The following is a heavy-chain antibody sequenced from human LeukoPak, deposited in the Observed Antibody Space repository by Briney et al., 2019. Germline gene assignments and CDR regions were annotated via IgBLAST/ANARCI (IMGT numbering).Heavy chain of an antibody. CDR2: IDTSGST. CDR1: GDSISSGTYY. V-gene: IGHV4-61*02. D-gene: IGHD2-2*01. J-gene: IGHJ6*03. Sequence: SETLSLTCTVSGDSISSGTYYWSWIRQPAGKGLEGIGRIDTSGSTNYNPSLKSRVTISVDTSKNQFSLKLSSVTAADTAVYYCAREAGESVPAAKRGVYYYYYMDVWGTGTTATVSS. CDR3: AREAGESVPAAKRGVYYYYYMDV.